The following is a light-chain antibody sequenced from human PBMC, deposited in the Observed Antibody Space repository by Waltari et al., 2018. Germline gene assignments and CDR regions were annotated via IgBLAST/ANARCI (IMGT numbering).Light chain of an antibody. CDR3: QSYDSSLSGHV. Sequence: QSVLTQPPSVSGAPGPRVTISCTGSSANIGAGYDVHWYQQLPGRAPKLLIHGNDKRPSGVPDRFSGSKSGTSGSLAIAGRQADDETDYYCQSYDSSLSGHVFGTGTKVTVL. V-gene: IGLV1-40*01. CDR1: SANIGAGYD. J-gene: IGLJ1*01. CDR2: GND.